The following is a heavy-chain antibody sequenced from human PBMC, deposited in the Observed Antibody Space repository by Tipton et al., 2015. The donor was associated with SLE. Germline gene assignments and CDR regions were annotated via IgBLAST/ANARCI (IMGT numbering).Heavy chain of an antibody. CDR1: GGSLSSYY. CDR3: ARDTGNPPNYFDY. Sequence: TLSLTCTVSGGSLSSYYWSWIRQPAGKGLEWIGRIYASGSTEYNPSLKSRVTISVDPSKNQFSLRLTSLTAADTAVYYCARDTGNPPNYFDYWAQGTLVTVSS. D-gene: IGHD2/OR15-2a*01. J-gene: IGHJ4*02. CDR2: IYASGST. V-gene: IGHV4-4*07.